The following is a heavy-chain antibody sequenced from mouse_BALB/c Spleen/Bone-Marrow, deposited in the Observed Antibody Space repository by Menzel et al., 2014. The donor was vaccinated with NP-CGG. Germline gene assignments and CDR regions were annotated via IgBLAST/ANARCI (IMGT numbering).Heavy chain of an antibody. V-gene: IGHV1-20*02. Sequence: VQLKESGPELVKPGASVKISCKASGYSFTGHFMNWVMQSHGKSLEWIGRINPYNGDTFYNQKFKGKATLTVDKSSSTAHMELRSLASEDSAVYYCARSGYYGSGYFDYWGQGTTLTVSS. D-gene: IGHD1-1*01. CDR3: ARSGYYGSGYFDY. CDR1: GYSFTGHF. J-gene: IGHJ2*01. CDR2: INPYNGDT.